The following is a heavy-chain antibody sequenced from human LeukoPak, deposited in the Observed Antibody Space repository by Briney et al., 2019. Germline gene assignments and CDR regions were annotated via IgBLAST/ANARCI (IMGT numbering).Heavy chain of an antibody. V-gene: IGHV4-4*02. J-gene: IGHJ4*02. CDR1: GGSITSANY. Sequence: SETLSLTCGVSGGSITSANYWTWVRPPPGKGLEWIGEVNLQGSTNYNPSLMGRVAISVDMSENHISLQLTSVTAADTAVYYCAREGGPYRPLDYSGQGTLVTVSS. CDR3: AREGGPYRPLDY. CDR2: VNLQGST.